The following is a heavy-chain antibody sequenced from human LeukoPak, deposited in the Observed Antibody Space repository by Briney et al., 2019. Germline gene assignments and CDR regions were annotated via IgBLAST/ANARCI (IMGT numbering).Heavy chain of an antibody. V-gene: IGHV4-4*07. CDR2: IYSTGDTDH. D-gene: IGHD5-18*01. CDR3: ARDRPDGYTHGHYYYNMDV. CDR1: GASITAYY. Sequence: PSETLTLTCTVSGASITAYYWTWIRQSAGEGLEFIGRIYSTGDTDHNYNPSLASRVTISGDTSKNQVPLRLKSVTAADTAVYYCARDRPDGYTHGHYYYNMDVWGKGTTVTVSS. J-gene: IGHJ6*03.